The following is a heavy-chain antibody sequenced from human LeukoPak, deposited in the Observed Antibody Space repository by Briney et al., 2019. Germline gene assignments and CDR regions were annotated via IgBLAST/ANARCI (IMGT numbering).Heavy chain of an antibody. CDR2: INPSGGST. J-gene: IGHJ4*02. CDR1: GYSFTNYY. CDR3: ARDERDVVVVPGAMPY. D-gene: IGHD2-2*01. V-gene: IGHV1-46*01. Sequence: AAVKVSCKASGYSFTNYYMHWVRQAPAPGLEWMGIINPSGGSTTNEQKFEGTVTMPRDTSTTTVYMELSSLRSDDTAMYYCARDERDVVVVPGAMPYWGQGTLVTVSS.